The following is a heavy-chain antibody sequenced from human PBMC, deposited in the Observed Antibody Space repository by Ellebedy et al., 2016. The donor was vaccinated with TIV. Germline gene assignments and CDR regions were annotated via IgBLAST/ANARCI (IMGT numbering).Heavy chain of an antibody. Sequence: GESLKISCAASGFTFSSYGMHWVRQAPGRGLEWVAVILYDGSDKFYAGSVKSRFTISRHNSKNTLYLQMNSLRAEDTAVYYCVRDYSGSGNFDIWGLGAMVTVSS. D-gene: IGHD3-10*01. CDR3: VRDYSGSGNFDI. CDR2: ILYDGSDK. J-gene: IGHJ3*02. CDR1: GFTFSSYG. V-gene: IGHV3-33*01.